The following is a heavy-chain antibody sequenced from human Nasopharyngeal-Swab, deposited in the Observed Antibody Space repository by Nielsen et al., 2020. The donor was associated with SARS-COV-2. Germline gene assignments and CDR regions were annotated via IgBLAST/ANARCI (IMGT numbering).Heavy chain of an antibody. CDR1: GFTFSSYC. CDR2: ISSDGSNK. CDR3: AKGTSITIFGVVISPYGMDV. V-gene: IGHV3-30*18. D-gene: IGHD3-3*01. Sequence: GGSLTLSCAASGFTFSSYCMHWVRQAPGQGLEWVAVISSDGSNKYYADSVKGRFTISRENSKNTLYLHINRLRAEDTAVYYCAKGTSITIFGVVISPYGMDVWGQGTTVTVSS. J-gene: IGHJ6*02.